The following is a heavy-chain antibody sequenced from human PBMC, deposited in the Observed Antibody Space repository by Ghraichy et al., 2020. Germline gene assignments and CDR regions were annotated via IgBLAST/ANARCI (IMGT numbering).Heavy chain of an antibody. CDR2: ITSSSSDI. CDR1: GFTISNYS. J-gene: IGHJ6*02. Sequence: GGSLRLSCAASGFTISNYSMNWVRQAPGKGLEWVSSITSSSSDIYYADSVKGRFTISRDNAKSSLYLQMNSLRAEDTAVYYCAIYYDFWSGYFDYFYYSLDVWGQGTTVTVSS. D-gene: IGHD3-3*01. V-gene: IGHV3-21*06. CDR3: AIYYDFWSGYFDYFYYSLDV.